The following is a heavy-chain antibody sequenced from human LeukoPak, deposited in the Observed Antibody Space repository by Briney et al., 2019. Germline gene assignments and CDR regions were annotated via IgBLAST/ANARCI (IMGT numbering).Heavy chain of an antibody. D-gene: IGHD3-10*01. CDR1: GGSFSGYY. J-gene: IGHJ6*04. CDR3: AREASGVMDV. Sequence: SETLSLTCAVYGGSFSGYYWSWIRQPPGKGLEWIGEINHSGSTNYNPSLKSRVTISVDTSKNQFSLKLSSVTAADTAVYYCAREASGVMDVWGKGTTVTISS. CDR2: INHSGST. V-gene: IGHV4-34*01.